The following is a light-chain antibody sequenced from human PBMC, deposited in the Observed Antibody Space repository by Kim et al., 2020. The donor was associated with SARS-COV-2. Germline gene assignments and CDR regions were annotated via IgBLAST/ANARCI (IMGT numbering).Light chain of an antibody. CDR2: AAS. Sequence: EIVLTQSPGTLSLSPGERATLSCRASQSVSRNYLAWYQQRPVQTPRLLMYAASSRATGFPDRFSGSGSGTDFTLTISRLEPEDFAVYYCQQYGNSVTFGGGTKVDIK. V-gene: IGKV3-20*01. J-gene: IGKJ4*01. CDR3: QQYGNSVT. CDR1: QSVSRNY.